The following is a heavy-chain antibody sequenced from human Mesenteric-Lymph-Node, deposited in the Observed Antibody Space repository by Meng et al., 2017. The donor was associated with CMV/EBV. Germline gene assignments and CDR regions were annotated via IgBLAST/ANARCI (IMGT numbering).Heavy chain of an antibody. V-gene: IGHV4-59*08. CDR3: ARHGTVKGSRNSWSYYFDY. CDR1: SSSTYH. CDR2: IYYDGST. D-gene: IGHD1/OR15-1a*01. J-gene: IGHJ4*02. Sequence: SSSTYHWGWIRQPPGKGLEWIGYIYYDGSTNYNPSVDSRVTISVDRSNNQFSLRLRSVTAADTAVYYCARHGTVKGSRNSWSYYFDYWGQGTLVTVSS.